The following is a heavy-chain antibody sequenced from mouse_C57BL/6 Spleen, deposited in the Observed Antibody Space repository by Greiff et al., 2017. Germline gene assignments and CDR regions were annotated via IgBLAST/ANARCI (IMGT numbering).Heavy chain of an antibody. CDR2: IYPGDGDT. V-gene: IGHV1-80*01. Sequence: QVHVKQSGAELVKPGASVKISCKASGYAFSSYWMNWVKQRPGKGLEWIGQIYPGDGDTNYNGKFKGKATLTADKSSSTAYMQLSSLTSEDSAVYFCARSYDGYYEDDYRGQGTTLTVSS. CDR1: GYAFSSYW. CDR3: ARSYDGYYEDDY. D-gene: IGHD2-3*01. J-gene: IGHJ2*01.